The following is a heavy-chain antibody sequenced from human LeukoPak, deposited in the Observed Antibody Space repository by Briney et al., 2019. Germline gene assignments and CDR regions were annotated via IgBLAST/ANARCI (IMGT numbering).Heavy chain of an antibody. CDR2: IRYDGSKK. Sequence: PGGSLRLSRAASGFTFSTYGIHWVRQAPGKGLEGVTFIRYDGSKKYYADSVKGRFTISRDNSKNTLYLQMNSLKAEDTAVYYCAKDSGPTLLYPAFDYWGQGTLVTVSS. CDR3: AKDSGPTLLYPAFDY. D-gene: IGHD2-2*02. V-gene: IGHV3-30*02. CDR1: GFTFSTYG. J-gene: IGHJ4*02.